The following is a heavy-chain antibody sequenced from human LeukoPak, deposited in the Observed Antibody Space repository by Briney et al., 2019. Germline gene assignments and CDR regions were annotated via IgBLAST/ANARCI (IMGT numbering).Heavy chain of an antibody. CDR1: GFNFITAA. D-gene: IGHD5-24*01. Sequence: QTGGSLRLSCAASGFNFITAAMTWVRQAPGKGLERVSLIGSSGGSTYYADSVKGRFTISRDNFNHTLSLQMNSLRVEDTAIYYCVKDIQLSTWGLGTMVTVSS. J-gene: IGHJ3*01. V-gene: IGHV3-23*01. CDR3: VKDIQLST. CDR2: IGSSGGST.